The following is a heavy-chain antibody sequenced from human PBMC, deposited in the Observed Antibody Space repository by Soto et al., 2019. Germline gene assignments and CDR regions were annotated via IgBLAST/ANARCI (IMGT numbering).Heavy chain of an antibody. CDR1: GFTFSDYY. CDR3: ARDSLLDDSSSWYYYYYGMDV. Sequence: QVQLVESGGGLVKPGGSLRLSCAASGFTFSDYYMSWIRQAPGKGLEWVSYISSSGSTIYYADSVKGRFTISRDNAKNSLYLQMNSLRAEDTAVYYCARDSLLDDSSSWYYYYYGMDVWGQGTTVTVSS. V-gene: IGHV3-11*01. CDR2: ISSSGSTI. D-gene: IGHD6-13*01. J-gene: IGHJ6*02.